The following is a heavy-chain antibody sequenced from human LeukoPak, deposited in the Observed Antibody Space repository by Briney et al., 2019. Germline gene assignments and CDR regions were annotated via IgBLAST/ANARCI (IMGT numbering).Heavy chain of an antibody. CDR1: GGSISGYY. CDR3: ARVFGVVIANFDY. Sequence: PSETLSLTCTVSGGSISGYYWSWIRQPPGKGLEWIGEINHSGSTNYNPSLKSRVTISVDTSKNQFSLKLSSVTAADTAVYYCARVFGVVIANFDYWGQGTLVTVSS. CDR2: INHSGST. D-gene: IGHD3-3*01. V-gene: IGHV4-34*01. J-gene: IGHJ4*02.